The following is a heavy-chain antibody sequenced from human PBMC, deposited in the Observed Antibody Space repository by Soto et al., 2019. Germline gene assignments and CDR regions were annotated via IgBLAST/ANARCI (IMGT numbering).Heavy chain of an antibody. Sequence: SETLSLTCAVYGGSFSGYYWSWIRQPPGKGLEWIGEINHSGSTNYNPSLKSRVTISVDTSKNQFSLKLSSVTAADTAVYYCARGIDDNIVVVVAATGFCYFDYWGQGTLVTVSS. V-gene: IGHV4-34*01. CDR2: INHSGST. D-gene: IGHD2-15*01. J-gene: IGHJ4*02. CDR1: GGSFSGYY. CDR3: ARGIDDNIVVVVAATGFCYFDY.